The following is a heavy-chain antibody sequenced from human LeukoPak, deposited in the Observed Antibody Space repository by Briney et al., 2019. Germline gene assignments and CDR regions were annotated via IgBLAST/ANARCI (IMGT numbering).Heavy chain of an antibody. D-gene: IGHD3-22*01. CDR3: ARDEARYSSGYYPNWFDP. CDR1: GYTFTSYG. J-gene: IGHJ5*02. CDR2: ISGYNGYT. Sequence: ASVKVSCKASGYTFTSYGISWVRQAPGQGLEWTGWISGYNGYTHYANNHQGRVTMTTDTSTSTAYMELRSLRSDDTAVYYCARDEARYSSGYYPNWFDPWGQGTLVTVSS. V-gene: IGHV1-18*01.